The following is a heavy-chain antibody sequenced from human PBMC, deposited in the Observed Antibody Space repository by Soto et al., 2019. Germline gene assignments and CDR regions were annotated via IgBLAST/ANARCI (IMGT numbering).Heavy chain of an antibody. V-gene: IGHV4-34*01. CDR3: ARAAMYYDFWSGSTYYYYYMDV. Sequence: QVHLQQWGAGLLKPSETLSLTCAVYGGSFSGYYWSWIRQPPGKGLEWIGEINHSGSTNYNPSLKSQFTISVDTSKSQFSRKLSSVTAADTAVYYCARAAMYYDFWSGSTYYYYYMDVWGKGTTVTVSS. J-gene: IGHJ6*03. CDR1: GGSFSGYY. D-gene: IGHD3-3*01. CDR2: INHSGST.